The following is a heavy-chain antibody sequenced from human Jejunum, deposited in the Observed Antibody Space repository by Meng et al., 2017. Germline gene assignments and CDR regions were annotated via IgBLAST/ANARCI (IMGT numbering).Heavy chain of an antibody. V-gene: IGHV1-46*01. CDR3: AGELTGTGQLAY. Sequence: ASVKVSCKPSGNTLTNYHIHWVRQAPGQGLEWMGLIDVSGGGTGFAQKFAGRVTVTRDTSPGTVYMHLSSLTSEDTAVYFCAGELTGTGQLAYWGQGTQVTVSS. CDR1: GNTLTNYH. D-gene: IGHD3-9*01. J-gene: IGHJ4*02. CDR2: IDVSGGGT.